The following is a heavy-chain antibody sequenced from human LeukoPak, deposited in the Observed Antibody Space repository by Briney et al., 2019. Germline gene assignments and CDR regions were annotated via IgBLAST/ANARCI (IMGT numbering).Heavy chain of an antibody. D-gene: IGHD3-16*01. CDR2: IYHSGST. V-gene: IGHV4-30-2*01. J-gene: IGHJ3*02. Sequence: PSETLSLTCAVSGGSISSCGYSWSWLRQPPGKGLEWIGYIYHSGSTYYNPSLKSRVTISVDRSKNQFSLKLSSVTAADTAVYYWARVFGGGRGGTRAFDIWGQGTMVTVSS. CDR3: ARVFGGGRGGTRAFDI. CDR1: GGSISSCGYS.